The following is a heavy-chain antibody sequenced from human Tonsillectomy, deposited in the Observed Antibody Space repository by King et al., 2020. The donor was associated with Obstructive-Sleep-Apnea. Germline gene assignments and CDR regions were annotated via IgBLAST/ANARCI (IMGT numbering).Heavy chain of an antibody. Sequence: VQLVESGGGLVQPGRSLRLSCAASGFSFDDYAMHWVRQTPGKGLEWVSGINWNSGNIGYADSVKGRFTISRDNAKNSLYLQMNSLRAEDTALYYCVKDRAGGVPDAFDTWGQGTMVTVSS. J-gene: IGHJ3*02. V-gene: IGHV3-9*01. CDR3: VKDRAGGVPDAFDT. CDR2: INWNSGNI. CDR1: GFSFDDYA. D-gene: IGHD3-16*01.